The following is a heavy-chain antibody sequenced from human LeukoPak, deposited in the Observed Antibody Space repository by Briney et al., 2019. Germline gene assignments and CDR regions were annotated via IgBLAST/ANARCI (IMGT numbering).Heavy chain of an antibody. CDR3: ARAIAVAGTWDY. Sequence: SETLSLTCTVSGYSISNGYFWGWIRQPPGKGLEWIGNIYHSGSTYYNPSLKSRVTISVDKSKNQFSLKLSSVTAADTAVYYCARAIAVAGTWDYWGQGTLVTVSS. D-gene: IGHD6-19*01. J-gene: IGHJ4*02. V-gene: IGHV4-38-2*02. CDR1: GYSISNGYF. CDR2: IYHSGST.